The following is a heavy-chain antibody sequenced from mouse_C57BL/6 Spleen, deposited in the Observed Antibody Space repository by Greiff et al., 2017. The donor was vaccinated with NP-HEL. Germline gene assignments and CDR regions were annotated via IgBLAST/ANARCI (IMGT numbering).Heavy chain of an antibody. J-gene: IGHJ1*03. CDR1: GYTFTSYW. CDR2: IDPNSGGT. V-gene: IGHV1-72*01. D-gene: IGHD1-1*01. CDR3: ARPIGSSYWYVDV. Sequence: VQLQQSGAELVKPGASVKLSCKASGYTFTSYWMHWVKQRPGRGLEWIGRIDPNSGGTKYNEKFKSKATLTVDKPSSTAYMQLSSLTSEDSAVYCCARPIGSSYWYVDVWGTGTTVTVSS.